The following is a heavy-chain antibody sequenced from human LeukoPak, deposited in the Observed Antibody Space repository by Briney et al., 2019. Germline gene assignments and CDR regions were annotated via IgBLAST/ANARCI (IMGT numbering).Heavy chain of an antibody. CDR2: IIPIFGTA. Sequence: SVKVSCKASGGTFSSYAISWVRQAPGQGLEWMGRIIPIFGTANYAQKFQGRVTITTDESTSTAYMELRSLRSDDTAVYYCARVGYCSSTSCYTVDYWGQGTLVTVSS. CDR1: GGTFSSYA. V-gene: IGHV1-69*05. D-gene: IGHD2-2*02. J-gene: IGHJ4*02. CDR3: ARVGYCSSTSCYTVDY.